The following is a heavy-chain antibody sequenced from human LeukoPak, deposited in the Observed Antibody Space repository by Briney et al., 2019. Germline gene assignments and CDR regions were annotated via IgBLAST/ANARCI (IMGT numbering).Heavy chain of an antibody. V-gene: IGHV3-33*01. CDR3: ARDRKSGSSYLFDY. J-gene: IGHJ4*02. D-gene: IGHD1-26*01. CDR2: IWYSGSNK. Sequence: PGRSLRLSCAASGFTFSSYGMHWVRQAPGKGLEWVAVIWYSGSNKYYADSVKGRFTISRDNSKNTLYLQMNSLRAEDTAVYYCARDRKSGSSYLFDYWGQGTLVTVSS. CDR1: GFTFSSYG.